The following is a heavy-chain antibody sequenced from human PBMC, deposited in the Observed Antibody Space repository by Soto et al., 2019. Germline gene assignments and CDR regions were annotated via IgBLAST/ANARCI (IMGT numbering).Heavy chain of an antibody. CDR3: ARWALGSGGVPYFDY. CDR1: GDSISSGYYY. Sequence: SETLSLTCTVSGDSISSGYYYWSWIRQPPGKGLEWIGYIFHSGSAYYNPSLKSRVTLSVDPSRNQFSLRLSSVTAADTAVFYCARWALGSGGVPYFDYWGQGALVTVSS. D-gene: IGHD2-15*01. J-gene: IGHJ4*02. V-gene: IGHV4-30-4*01. CDR2: IFHSGSA.